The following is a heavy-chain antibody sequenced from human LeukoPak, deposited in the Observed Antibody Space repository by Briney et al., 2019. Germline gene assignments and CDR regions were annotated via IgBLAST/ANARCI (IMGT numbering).Heavy chain of an antibody. Sequence: ASVKVSCKASGYTFTSYDINWVRQATGQGLEWMGWMNTNSGNTGYAQKFQGRVTMTRNTSISTAYMELSSLRSEDTAVYYCARGLSSSRRFDYWGQGTLVTVSS. J-gene: IGHJ4*02. V-gene: IGHV1-8*01. D-gene: IGHD6-13*01. CDR2: MNTNSGNT. CDR1: GYTFTSYD. CDR3: ARGLSSSRRFDY.